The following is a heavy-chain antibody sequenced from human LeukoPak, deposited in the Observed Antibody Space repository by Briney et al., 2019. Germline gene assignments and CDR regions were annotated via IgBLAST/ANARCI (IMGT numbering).Heavy chain of an antibody. Sequence: GGSLRLSCAASGFTFSSYWMSWVRQAPGKGLEWVSGISGSGANTYYADSVKGRFTISRDNSKNTLYLQMNTLRAEDTAAYYCAKDWVRGVVPGDIGSGDAFDIWGQGTMVTVSS. CDR1: GFTFSSYW. CDR2: ISGSGANT. CDR3: AKDWVRGVVPGDIGSGDAFDI. D-gene: IGHD2-2*02. J-gene: IGHJ3*02. V-gene: IGHV3-23*01.